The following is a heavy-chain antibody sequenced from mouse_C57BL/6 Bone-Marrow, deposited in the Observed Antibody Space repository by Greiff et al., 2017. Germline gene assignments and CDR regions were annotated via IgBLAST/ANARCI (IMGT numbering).Heavy chain of an antibody. CDR1: GFTFSDYG. D-gene: IGHD2-12*01. V-gene: IGHV5-15*01. CDR3: ARRGVYAVYAMDD. J-gene: IGHJ4*01. Sequence: EVKLQESGGGLVQPGGSLKLSCAASGFTFSDYGMAWVRQAPRKGPEWVAFISNLAYSIYYADTVTGRFTISRENAKNTLYLEMSSLRSEDTAMYYCARRGVYAVYAMDDWGQGTSVTVSS. CDR2: ISNLAYSI.